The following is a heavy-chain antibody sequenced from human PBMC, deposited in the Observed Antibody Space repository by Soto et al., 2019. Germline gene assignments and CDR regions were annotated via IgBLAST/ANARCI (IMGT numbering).Heavy chain of an antibody. V-gene: IGHV3-74*01. J-gene: IGHJ6*03. CDR1: GFTFSNHW. CDR3: AKDRMYYDILTGFYYHYYMDV. CDR2: INSDGSST. D-gene: IGHD3-9*01. Sequence: GGSLRLSCAASGFTFSNHWMHWVRQAPGKGLVWVSRINSDGSSTGYADSVKGRFTISRDNAKNTLSLQMNSLRAEDTAVYYCAKDRMYYDILTGFYYHYYMDVWGKGTTVTVSS.